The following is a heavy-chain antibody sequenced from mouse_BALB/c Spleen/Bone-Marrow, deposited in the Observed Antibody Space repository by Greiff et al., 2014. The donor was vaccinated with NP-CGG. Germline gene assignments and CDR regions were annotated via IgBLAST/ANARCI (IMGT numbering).Heavy chain of an antibody. Sequence: QVTLKVCGPELVKPGASVKMSCKASGYTFTDYVISWVKQRTGQGLEWIGEIYPGSGSTYYNEKFKGKATLTADKSSNTAYMQLSSLTSEDSAVYFCARERSDGYWYFDVWGAGTTVTVSS. D-gene: IGHD2-3*01. V-gene: IGHV1-77*01. CDR3: ARERSDGYWYFDV. CDR1: GYTFTDYV. CDR2: IYPGSGST. J-gene: IGHJ1*01.